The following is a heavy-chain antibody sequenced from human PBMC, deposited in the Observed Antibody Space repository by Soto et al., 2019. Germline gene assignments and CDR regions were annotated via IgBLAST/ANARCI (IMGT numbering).Heavy chain of an antibody. D-gene: IGHD6-19*01. Sequence: SETLSLTCAVYGGSFSGYYWSWIRQPPGKGLEWIGEINHSGSTNYNPSLKSRVTISVDTSKNQFSLKLSSATAADTAVYYCARGSTGIAVAVLSWFDPWGQGTLVTVSS. CDR2: INHSGST. CDR1: GGSFSGYY. V-gene: IGHV4-34*01. CDR3: ARGSTGIAVAVLSWFDP. J-gene: IGHJ5*02.